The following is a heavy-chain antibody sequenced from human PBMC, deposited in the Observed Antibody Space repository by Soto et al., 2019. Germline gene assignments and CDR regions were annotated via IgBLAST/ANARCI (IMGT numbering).Heavy chain of an antibody. Sequence: QVQLVESGGGVVQPGRSLRLSCAASGFTFSSYAMHWVRQAPGKGLEWVAVISYDGSNTYYADSVKGRFTISRDNSKNTLYLQMNGLRAEDTAVYYCARDPEWELLGWYFDLWGRGTLVTVSS. V-gene: IGHV3-30-3*01. CDR2: ISYDGSNT. CDR3: ARDPEWELLGWYFDL. D-gene: IGHD1-26*01. J-gene: IGHJ2*01. CDR1: GFTFSSYA.